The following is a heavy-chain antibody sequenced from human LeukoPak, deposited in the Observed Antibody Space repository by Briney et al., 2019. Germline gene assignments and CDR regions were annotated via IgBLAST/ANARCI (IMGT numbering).Heavy chain of an antibody. V-gene: IGHV3-30*03. CDR2: ISYDGSNK. J-gene: IGHJ4*02. CDR3: ARGGSLWFGERDLIDY. D-gene: IGHD3-10*01. Sequence: GRSLRLSCAASGFTFSSYGMHWVRQAPGKGLEWVAVISYDGSNKYYADSVKGRFTISRDNSKNTLYLQMNSLRAEDTAVYYCARGGSLWFGERDLIDYWGQGTLVTVSS. CDR1: GFTFSSYG.